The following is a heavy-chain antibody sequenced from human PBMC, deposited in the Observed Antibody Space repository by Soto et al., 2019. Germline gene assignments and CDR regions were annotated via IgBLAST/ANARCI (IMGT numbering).Heavy chain of an antibody. V-gene: IGHV4-31*03. CDR2: IYFTGTT. J-gene: IGHJ4*02. D-gene: IGHD6-19*01. Sequence: SETXSLTGTFCGHSLRSGWYYWRWMRQHPGKGLEWVGYIYFTGTTLYNPSLKSRLAISVDTSKNQFSLKLTSVTAADTAVYYPARAWGSSGWPNWGPGVLVTVPS. CDR1: GHSLRSGWYY. CDR3: ARAWGSSGWPN.